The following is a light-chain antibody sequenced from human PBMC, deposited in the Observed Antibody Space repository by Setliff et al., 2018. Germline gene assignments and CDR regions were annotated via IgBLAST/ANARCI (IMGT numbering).Light chain of an antibody. CDR3: SSYTTSTTRV. Sequence: QSALTQPRSVSGSPGQAVTISCTGTSSDVGGYHYGGDRYVSWYQQYPGKAPKLIIYEVTNRPPGVSDRFSGSKSGNTASLTISGLQAEDEADYYCSSYTTSTTRVFGGGTKVTVL. CDR2: EVT. J-gene: IGLJ2*01. V-gene: IGLV2-14*01. CDR1: SSDVGGYHY.